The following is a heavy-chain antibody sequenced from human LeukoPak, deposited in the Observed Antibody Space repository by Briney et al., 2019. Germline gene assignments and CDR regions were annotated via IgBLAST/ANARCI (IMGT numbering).Heavy chain of an antibody. J-gene: IGHJ4*02. Sequence: SETLSLTCAVSGYSISSGYYWGWIRQPPGKGLEWIGSIYHSGGTYYNPSLKSRVTMSVDTSKNQFSLKLSSVTAADTAVYYCASEPIIVGASTVDYWGQGTLVTVSS. D-gene: IGHD1-26*01. CDR2: IYHSGGT. CDR1: GYSISSGYY. V-gene: IGHV4-38-2*01. CDR3: ASEPIIVGASTVDY.